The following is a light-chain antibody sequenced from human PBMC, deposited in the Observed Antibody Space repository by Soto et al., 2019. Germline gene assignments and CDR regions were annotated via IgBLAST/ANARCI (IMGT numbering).Light chain of an antibody. CDR1: SSDVGDYNY. V-gene: IGLV2-23*02. CDR2: DVS. J-gene: IGLJ1*01. CDR3: SSFARSSTP. Sequence: QSALTQPASVSGSPGQSITISCTGTSSDVGDYNYVSWYQQHPGKAPKVMIYDVSRRPSGVSNRFSGSKSGNTASLTISGLQAEDEADYYCSSFARSSTPFGSGTKVTVL.